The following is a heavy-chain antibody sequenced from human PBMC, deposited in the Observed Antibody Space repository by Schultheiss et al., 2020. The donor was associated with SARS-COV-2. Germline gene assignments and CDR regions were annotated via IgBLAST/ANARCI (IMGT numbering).Heavy chain of an antibody. CDR3: ARSASEDSSGYFDY. Sequence: GSLRLSCAVYGGSFSGYYLSWIRQPPGKGLEWIGEINHSGSTNYNPSLKSRVTISVDTSKNQFSLKLSSVTAADTAVYYCARSASEDSSGYFDYWGQGTLVTVSS. D-gene: IGHD3-22*01. J-gene: IGHJ4*02. CDR1: GGSFSGYY. V-gene: IGHV4-34*01. CDR2: INHSGST.